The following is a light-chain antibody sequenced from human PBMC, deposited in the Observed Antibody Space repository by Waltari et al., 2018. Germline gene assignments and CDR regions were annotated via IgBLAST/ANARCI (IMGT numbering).Light chain of an antibody. CDR3: SSYGGSNNLV. CDR1: SSDVGGYNY. CDR2: EVN. V-gene: IGLV2-8*01. J-gene: IGLJ3*02. Sequence: QSALTQPPSASGSPGQSVTISCTGTSSDVGGYNYVSWYQHHPGKAPKVQIYEVNKRPSGVPARFAGSKSGNTASLPVSGVQAEDEADYYCSSYGGSNNLVFGGGTKLTVL.